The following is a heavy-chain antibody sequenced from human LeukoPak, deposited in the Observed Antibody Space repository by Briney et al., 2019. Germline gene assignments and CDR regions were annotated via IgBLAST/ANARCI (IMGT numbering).Heavy chain of an antibody. D-gene: IGHD2-2*01. Sequence: ASVKVSCKASGGTFSSYTISWVRQAPGQGLEWMGRIITIVGIANYAQKFPGRVTITADKSTSTAYMELSSLRSEDTAVYYCARATVLEYHPPGEVCFDLWGQGTLVTVSS. CDR1: GGTFSSYT. V-gene: IGHV1-69*02. CDR3: ARATVLEYHPPGEVCFDL. J-gene: IGHJ5*02. CDR2: IITIVGIA.